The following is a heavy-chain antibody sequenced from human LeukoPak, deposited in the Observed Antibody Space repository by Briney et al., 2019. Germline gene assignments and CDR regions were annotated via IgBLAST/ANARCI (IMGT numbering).Heavy chain of an antibody. J-gene: IGHJ4*02. V-gene: IGHV1-2*02. CDR3: ARSMVRGVTPDY. CDR2: INPNSGDT. CDR1: GYTFINYY. Sequence: VASVKVSCKASGYTFINYYMHWVRQAPGQGLEWMGWINPNSGDTQYAQKFQGRVTMTRDTSINTASMELSRLRSDDTAVYYCARSMVRGVTPDYWGQGTLVTVSS. D-gene: IGHD3-10*01.